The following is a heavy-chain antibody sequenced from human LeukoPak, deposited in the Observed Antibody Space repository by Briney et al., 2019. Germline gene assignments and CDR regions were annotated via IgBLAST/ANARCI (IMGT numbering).Heavy chain of an antibody. Sequence: ASVKVSCKASGYTFTSYDINWVRQATGQGLEWMGWMNPNSGNTGYAQKFQGRVTMTRNTSISTAYMELSSLRSEDTAVYFCARNFGDFWSGNDYNWFDPWGQGTLVTVSS. V-gene: IGHV1-8*01. J-gene: IGHJ5*02. CDR3: ARNFGDFWSGNDYNWFDP. CDR1: GYTFTSYD. D-gene: IGHD3-3*01. CDR2: MNPNSGNT.